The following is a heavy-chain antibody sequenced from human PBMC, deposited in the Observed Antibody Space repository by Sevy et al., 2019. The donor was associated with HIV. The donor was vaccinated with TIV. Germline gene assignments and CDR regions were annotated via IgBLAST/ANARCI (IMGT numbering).Heavy chain of an antibody. J-gene: IGHJ4*02. CDR2: IYSGGTT. Sequence: GGSLRLSCAASGFTVSSDYMTWVRQAPGKGLEWVSVIYSGGTTYYADSVKGRFTISRHNPRKSVYLQMTSLSAEDTAVYYCARLFYGSADYWGQGTLVTVSS. V-gene: IGHV3-66*04. CDR1: GFTVSSDY. D-gene: IGHD3-10*01. CDR3: ARLFYGSADY.